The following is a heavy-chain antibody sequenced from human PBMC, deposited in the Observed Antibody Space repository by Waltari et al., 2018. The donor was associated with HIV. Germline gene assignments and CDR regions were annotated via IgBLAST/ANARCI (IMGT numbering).Heavy chain of an antibody. J-gene: IGHJ2*01. Sequence: QVQLQESGPGLVRPSQTLSLTCTASGGSITSGSYYWSWIRQPAGKKLEWIGRVYTSGNPDYKPSPRRRVTLSVDTSNNQFSRKRSSLTAADTAVYYCARALDYYESGSFPWWFFDLWGRGTLVTVSS. V-gene: IGHV4-61*02. CDR3: ARALDYYESGSFPWWFFDL. D-gene: IGHD3-10*01. CDR2: VYTSGNP. CDR1: GGSITSGSYY.